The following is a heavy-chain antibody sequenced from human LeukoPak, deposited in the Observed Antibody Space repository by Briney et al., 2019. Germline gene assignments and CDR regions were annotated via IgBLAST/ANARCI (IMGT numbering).Heavy chain of an antibody. D-gene: IGHD6-19*01. CDR1: GFTFSSYS. CDR3: ASTPSQSSGWQFDY. CDR2: ISSSSSYI. Sequence: GGSLRLSCAASGFTFSSYSMNWVCQAPGKGLEWVSSISSSSSYIYYADSVKGRFTISRDNAKNSLYLQMNSLRAEDTAVYYCASTPSQSSGWQFDYWGQGTLVTVSS. V-gene: IGHV3-21*01. J-gene: IGHJ4*02.